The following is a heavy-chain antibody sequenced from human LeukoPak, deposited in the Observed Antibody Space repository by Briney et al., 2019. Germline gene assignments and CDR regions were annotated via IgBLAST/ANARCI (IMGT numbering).Heavy chain of an antibody. D-gene: IGHD2-2*01. J-gene: IGHJ5*02. CDR3: ARRLTQYDCFDP. CDR1: GDSVSSNSVT. Sequence: SQTLSLTCAISGDSVSSNSVTWNWIRQSPSRGLEWLGRTYYRSTWYNDYAVSVRGRITVNPDTSKNQFSLHLNSVTPKDTAVYYCARRLTQYDCFDPWGQGILVTVSS. CDR2: TYYRSTWYN. V-gene: IGHV6-1*01.